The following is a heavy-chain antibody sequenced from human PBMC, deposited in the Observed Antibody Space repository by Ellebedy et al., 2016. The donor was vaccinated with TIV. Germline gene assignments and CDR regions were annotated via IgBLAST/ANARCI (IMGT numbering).Heavy chain of an antibody. Sequence: KVSCKGSRYSFTTYWIGWVRLMPGKGLELMGIIYPDDSDTRYSPSFQGQVTISADKSISTAYLQWRSLKASDSAIYYCARRLYSGSYNYWGQGTLVTVSS. CDR1: RYSFTTYW. J-gene: IGHJ4*02. CDR2: IYPDDSDT. V-gene: IGHV5-51*01. CDR3: ARRLYSGSYNY. D-gene: IGHD1-26*01.